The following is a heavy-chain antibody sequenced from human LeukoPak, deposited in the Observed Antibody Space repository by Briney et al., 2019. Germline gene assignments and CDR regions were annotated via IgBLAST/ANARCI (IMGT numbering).Heavy chain of an antibody. V-gene: IGHV4-38-2*02. CDR1: GYSISSGYF. Sequence: SETPSLTCTVSGYSISSGYFWGWIRQPPGKGLECIGTIYHSGSTYYNPSLKSRVTISVDTSKNQFSLKLNSVTAADTAVYYCARIYSSSWFLNWFDPWGQGTLVTVSS. J-gene: IGHJ5*02. CDR2: IYHSGST. D-gene: IGHD6-13*01. CDR3: ARIYSSSWFLNWFDP.